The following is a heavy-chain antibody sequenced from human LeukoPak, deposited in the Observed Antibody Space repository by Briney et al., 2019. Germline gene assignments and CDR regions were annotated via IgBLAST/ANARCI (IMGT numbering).Heavy chain of an antibody. V-gene: IGHV4-39*01. CDR1: GHTLLSGSHY. J-gene: IGHJ3*02. D-gene: IGHD2-8*02. CDR2: IYDGWSA. CDR3: ATQYWPRPAAFDI. Sequence: PSETLSLTCSVSGHTLLSGSHYWGWVRQSPGKGLEWIGSIYDGWSAYHNPSLKSRVSISVDTSKNQFSLKLTSATSSDTAVYYCATQYWPRPAAFDIWGQGTRVAVSS.